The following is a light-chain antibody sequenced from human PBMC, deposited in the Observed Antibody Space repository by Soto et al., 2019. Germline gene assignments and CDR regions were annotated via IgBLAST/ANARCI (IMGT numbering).Light chain of an antibody. Sequence: QSVLTQHAYVSESPGQSITISCTGTNNDVGNYKLVSWFQHHLGKAPKLIIYEGTKRPSGVSNRFSASQSGNTASLTISGLQAEDEADYYCSSYAGSNLGVFGTGTKVTVL. J-gene: IGLJ1*01. CDR2: EGT. V-gene: IGLV2-14*02. CDR1: NNDVGNYKL. CDR3: SSYAGSNLGV.